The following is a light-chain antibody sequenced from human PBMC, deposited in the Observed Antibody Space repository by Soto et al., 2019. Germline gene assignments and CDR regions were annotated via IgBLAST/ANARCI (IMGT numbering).Light chain of an antibody. J-gene: IGKJ2*01. CDR2: DAS. CDR3: QQRTNWPYT. CDR1: QSVSRY. Sequence: ETVLTQSPATLSLSPGERATLSCRASQSVSRYLAWYQQKPGQAPRLLIYDASNRATGIPARFSGSGSGTDFTLTTRSLESEDFAVYYCQQRTNWPYTFGQGTNLEIK. V-gene: IGKV3-11*01.